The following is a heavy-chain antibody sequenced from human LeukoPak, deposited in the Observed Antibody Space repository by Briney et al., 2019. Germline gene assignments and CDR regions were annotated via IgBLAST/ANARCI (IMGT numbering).Heavy chain of an antibody. D-gene: IGHD6-19*01. V-gene: IGHV3-66*01. CDR1: GFTVSSNY. J-gene: IGHJ4*02. CDR3: ARILLSSGWYRHFDY. CDR2: IYSGGST. Sequence: GGSLRLSCAASGFTVSSNYMSWVRQAPGKGLEWVSVIYSGGSTYYADSVKGRFTISRDNSKNTLYLQMNSLRAEDTAVYYCARILLSSGWYRHFDYWGQGTLVTVSS.